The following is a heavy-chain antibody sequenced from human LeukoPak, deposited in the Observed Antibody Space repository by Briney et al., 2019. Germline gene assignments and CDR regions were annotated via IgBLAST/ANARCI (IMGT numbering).Heavy chain of an antibody. CDR1: GFTFSSYA. CDR2: ISGSGGST. CDR3: AKDRGYCSGGSCSFNY. D-gene: IGHD2-15*01. V-gene: IGHV3-23*01. Sequence: GGPLRLSCAASGFTFSSYAMSWVRQAPGKGLEWVSAISGSGGSTYYADSVKGRFTISRDNSKNTLYLQMNSLRAEDTAVYYCAKDRGYCSGGSCSFNYWGQGTLVTVSS. J-gene: IGHJ4*02.